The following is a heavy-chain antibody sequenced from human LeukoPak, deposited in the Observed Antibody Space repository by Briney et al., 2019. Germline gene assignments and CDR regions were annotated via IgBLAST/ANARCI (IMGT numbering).Heavy chain of an antibody. CDR1: AYTFTGYY. D-gene: IGHD6-19*01. CDR3: AREGALAVAGLDDVLDI. Sequence: ASVKVSCKASAYTFTGYYMHWVRQAPGQGLEWMGWIDPNSGGTNYAQKFQGRVTITRDTSISTAYMELSRLRSDDTALYYCAREGALAVAGLDDVLDIWGQGTMVTVSS. J-gene: IGHJ3*02. CDR2: IDPNSGGT. V-gene: IGHV1-2*02.